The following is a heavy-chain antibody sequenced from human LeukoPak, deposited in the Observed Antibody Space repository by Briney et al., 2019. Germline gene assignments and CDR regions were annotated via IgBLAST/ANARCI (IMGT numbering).Heavy chain of an antibody. CDR1: GFTFSSYG. J-gene: IGHJ6*02. D-gene: IGHD2-2*01. Sequence: GGSLRLSCAASGFTFSSYGMHWVRQAPGKGLEWVAVISYDGSNKYYADSVKGRFTISRYNSKNTLYLQMNSLRAEDTAVYYCAKDIVVVPAAIYGMDVWGQGTTVTVSS. V-gene: IGHV3-30*18. CDR3: AKDIVVVPAAIYGMDV. CDR2: ISYDGSNK.